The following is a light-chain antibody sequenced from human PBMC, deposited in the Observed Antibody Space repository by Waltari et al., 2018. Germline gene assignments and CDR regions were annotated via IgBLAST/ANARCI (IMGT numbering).Light chain of an antibody. CDR2: DIP. Sequence: IVLTQSPGTLSVFPGERATLSCRASQSVGRYLAWYRQRHGQAPRLLIYDIPTRATGVPARFSGSGSGTDFTLTISSPEPEDSAGYYCQQRSVWPPVTFGPGTRLEIK. CDR1: QSVGRY. J-gene: IGKJ5*01. V-gene: IGKV3-11*01. CDR3: QQRSVWPPVT.